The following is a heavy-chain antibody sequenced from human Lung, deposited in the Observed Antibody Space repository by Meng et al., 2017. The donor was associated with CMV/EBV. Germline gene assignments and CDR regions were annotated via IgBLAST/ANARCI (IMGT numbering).Heavy chain of an antibody. CDR2: IYSGDLHS. CDR1: GYIFTSYW. Sequence: GESLKISCKGSGYIFTSYWIGWVRQMPGQGLEWMGMIYSGDLHSRYSTSFQGQVTISADKANSTEYLQWNSLKASDTAVYYFARRVRCCNNNKGRRLGFDFWGQGTXVTVSS. V-gene: IGHV5-51*01. CDR3: ARRVRCCNNNKGRRLGFDF. D-gene: IGHD2-8*01. J-gene: IGHJ4*02.